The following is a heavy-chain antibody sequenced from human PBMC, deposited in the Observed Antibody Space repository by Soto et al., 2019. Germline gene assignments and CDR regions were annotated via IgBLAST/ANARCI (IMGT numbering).Heavy chain of an antibody. CDR3: ARGRYGDY. Sequence: QVHLMQSGAEVKKPGASVKVSCKGSGYAFTTYGITWVRQAPGQGLERMGWISAHNGNTNYAQKLQGRVTVTRDTSTSTAYMELRSLRSDDTAVYYCARGRYGDYWGQGALVTVSS. D-gene: IGHD1-1*01. V-gene: IGHV1-18*01. CDR1: GYAFTTYG. J-gene: IGHJ4*02. CDR2: ISAHNGNT.